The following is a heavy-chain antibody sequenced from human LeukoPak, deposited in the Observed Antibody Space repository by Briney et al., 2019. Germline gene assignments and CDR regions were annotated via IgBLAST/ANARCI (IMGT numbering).Heavy chain of an antibody. Sequence: PSETLSLTCTVSGGSISSYYWSWIRQPPGKGLEWIGYIYYSGSTNYNPSLKSRVTISVDTSKNQFSLKLSSVHAADTAVYYYARDPGITGTTLFDYWGQGTLVTVS. V-gene: IGHV4-59*12. CDR2: IYYSGST. J-gene: IGHJ4*02. CDR3: ARDPGITGTTLFDY. CDR1: GGSISSYY. D-gene: IGHD1-7*01.